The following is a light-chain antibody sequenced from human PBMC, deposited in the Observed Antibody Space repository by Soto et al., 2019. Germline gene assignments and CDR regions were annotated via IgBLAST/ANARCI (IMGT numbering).Light chain of an antibody. V-gene: IGKV3-20*01. CDR1: QTVSSSH. Sequence: EVVLTQSPGTLSLSPGERATLSCRASQTVSSSHLAWYQQKPGQAPRLLIYGASDRATDIPARFSGSGSGTYFTLTISRLEPEDFAVYYCHHFGSSPPKYTFGQGTKLEIK. CDR2: GAS. J-gene: IGKJ2*01. CDR3: HHFGSSPPKYT.